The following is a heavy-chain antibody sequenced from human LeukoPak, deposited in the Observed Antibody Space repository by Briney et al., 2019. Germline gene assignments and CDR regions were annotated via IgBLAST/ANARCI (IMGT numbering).Heavy chain of an antibody. J-gene: IGHJ3*02. D-gene: IGHD6-13*01. CDR3: ASKGSSWSYAFDI. V-gene: IGHV3-21*01. CDR2: ISSSSSDI. Sequence: PGGSLRLSCAASGFTFSSYSMNWVSQAPGKGLEWVSSISSSSSDIYYADSVKGGFTISRDNAKNSLYLQMNSLRAEDTALYYCASKGSSWSYAFDIWGQGTMVTVSS. CDR1: GFTFSSYS.